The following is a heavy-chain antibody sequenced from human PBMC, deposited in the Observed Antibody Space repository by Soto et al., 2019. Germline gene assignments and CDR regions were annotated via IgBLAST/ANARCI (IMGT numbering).Heavy chain of an antibody. D-gene: IGHD2-2*01. CDR3: AKGLFSSDV. CDR2: IWYDGSNK. CDR1: GFTFSSYG. V-gene: IGHV3-33*06. J-gene: IGHJ6*02. Sequence: QVQLVESGGGVVQPGRSLRLSCAASGFTFSSYGMHWVRQAPGKGLEWVAVIWYDGSNKYYADSVKGRFTISRDNPKNTLYLQMNSLRAEDTAVYYCAKGLFSSDVWGHGTTVTVS.